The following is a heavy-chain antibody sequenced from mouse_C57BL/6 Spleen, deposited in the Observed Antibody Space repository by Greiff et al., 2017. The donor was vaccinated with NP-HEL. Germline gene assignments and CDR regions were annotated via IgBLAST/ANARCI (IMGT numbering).Heavy chain of an antibody. V-gene: IGHV1-81*01. D-gene: IGHD1-1*01. CDR3: ARHGSSRYFDY. CDR1: GYIFTSYG. CDR2: IYPRSGNT. Sequence: QVQLQQSGAELARPGASVKLSCKASGYIFTSYGISWVKQRTGQGLEWIGEIYPRSGNTYYNEKFKGKATLTADKSSSTAYMELRSLTSEDSAVYFCARHGSSRYFDYWGQGTTLTVSS. J-gene: IGHJ2*01.